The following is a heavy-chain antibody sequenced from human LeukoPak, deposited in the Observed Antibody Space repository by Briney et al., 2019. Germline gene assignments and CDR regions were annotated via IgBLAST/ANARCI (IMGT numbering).Heavy chain of an antibody. V-gene: IGHV1-8*01. Sequence: ASVKVSCKASGYTFTSYDINWVRQATGQGPEWMGWMSPNSGNTGYAQKFQGRVTMTRSTSMSTAYMELSSLRSEDTAVYYCATGPDYYNSSSYYPYYWGQGTLVTVSS. J-gene: IGHJ4*02. CDR1: GYTFTSYD. D-gene: IGHD3-22*01. CDR3: ATGPDYYNSSSYYPYY. CDR2: MSPNSGNT.